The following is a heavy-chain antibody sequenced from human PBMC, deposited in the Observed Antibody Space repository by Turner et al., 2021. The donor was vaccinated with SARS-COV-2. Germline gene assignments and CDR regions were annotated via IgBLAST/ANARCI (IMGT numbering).Heavy chain of an antibody. J-gene: IGHJ4*02. CDR3: ATGAVAATRTVVAEGSFFAY. D-gene: IGHD6-19*01. CDR1: GLSFSGHY. Sequence: EVQLVESGGGLGQPGGSLILSCAVSGLSFSGHYFHWVRQAPGKGLVWVSRIRSDGSSTTYADFVGGRFTISRDNAKNTLYLQMNSLRAEDTAVYYCATGAVAATRTVVAEGSFFAYWGQGTLVTVSS. CDR2: IRSDGSST. V-gene: IGHV3-74*01.